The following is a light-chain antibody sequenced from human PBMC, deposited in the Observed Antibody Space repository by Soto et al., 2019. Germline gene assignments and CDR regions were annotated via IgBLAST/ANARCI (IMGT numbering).Light chain of an antibody. CDR2: NAS. V-gene: IGKV3-11*01. J-gene: IGKJ4*01. CDR1: QTVGNY. Sequence: EIVLTQPPATMYLSQGERATLSCRASQTVGNYLACYQQKPVQAPRLLIYNASNRATGIPVRFSGSGSGTDFTLTISSLEPEDFALYYCQQRSNLPLTFGGGTLVDIK. CDR3: QQRSNLPLT.